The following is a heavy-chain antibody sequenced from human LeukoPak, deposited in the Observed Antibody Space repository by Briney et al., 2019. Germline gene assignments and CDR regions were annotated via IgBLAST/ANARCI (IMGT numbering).Heavy chain of an antibody. CDR1: GFTFSSYA. Sequence: PGGSLRLSWAASGFTFSSYAMSWVRPAPGKGLEWASAISGSGGSTYYADSVKGRFTISRDNSKNTLYLQMNSLRAEDTAVYYCAKGEKGWLIVVVTHFDYWGQGTLVTVSS. D-gene: IGHD2-21*02. V-gene: IGHV3-23*01. J-gene: IGHJ4*02. CDR3: AKGEKGWLIVVVTHFDY. CDR2: ISGSGGST.